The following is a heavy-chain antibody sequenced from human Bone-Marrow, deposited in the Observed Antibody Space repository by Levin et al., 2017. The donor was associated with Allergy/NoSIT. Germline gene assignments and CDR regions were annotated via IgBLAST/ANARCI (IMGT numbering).Heavy chain of an antibody. Sequence: SETLSLTCTVSDSSVSSGTYYWNWIRQVPGRGLEWIGYIYYSGTTNYNPSLGSRVTISLDTSKNQFSLKLTSVTAADTAVYYCARDSCTGGTCYSFSSWGQGTLVTVSS. J-gene: IGHJ5*02. V-gene: IGHV4-61*01. CDR1: DSSVSSGTYY. CDR2: IYYSGTT. D-gene: IGHD2-15*01. CDR3: ARDSCTGGTCYSFSS.